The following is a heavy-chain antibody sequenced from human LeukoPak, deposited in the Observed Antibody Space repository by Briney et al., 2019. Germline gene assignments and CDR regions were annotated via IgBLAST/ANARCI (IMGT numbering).Heavy chain of an antibody. CDR1: GDSISSTNYY. CDR2: IYYSGST. V-gene: IGHV4-39*07. J-gene: IGHJ4*02. Sequence: SETLSLTCTVSGDSISSTNYYWGWIRQPPGKGLEWIGSIYYSGSTFNNPSLKSRVTISVDTSKNQFSLKLSSVTAADTAVYYCARRHVEYSSSSDPYYFDYWGQGTLVTVSS. D-gene: IGHD6-6*01. CDR3: ARRHVEYSSSSDPYYFDY.